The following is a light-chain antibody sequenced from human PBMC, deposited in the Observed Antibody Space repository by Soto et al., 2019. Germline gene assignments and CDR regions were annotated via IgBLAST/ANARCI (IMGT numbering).Light chain of an antibody. J-gene: IGKJ5*01. V-gene: IGKV3-20*01. CDR3: QQYGTPRSVT. CDR1: QSISSTQ. CDR2: GAS. Sequence: EIVLTQSPDTLSLSPGERATLSCRAIQSISSTQLVWYQQKPGQAPTLLIFGASSRATGIPDRFSGSGSGTDFTLTISKVEPEDFAVYYCQQYGTPRSVTFGQGTRLEI.